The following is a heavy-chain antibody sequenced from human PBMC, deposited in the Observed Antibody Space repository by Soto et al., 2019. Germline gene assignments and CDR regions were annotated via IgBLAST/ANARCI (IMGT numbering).Heavy chain of an antibody. Sequence: ASVKVSCKASGYSFTKYHMHWVRQAPGQGLEWMGWINPGSGVTNQAQKFQGRVTMTRDTSITTTYMELNSLTSDDTAVYYCARVAGHKNARFDPWGQGALVTVSS. CDR3: ARVAGHKNARFDP. CDR2: INPGSGVT. D-gene: IGHD1-1*01. J-gene: IGHJ5*02. V-gene: IGHV1-2*02. CDR1: GYSFTKYH.